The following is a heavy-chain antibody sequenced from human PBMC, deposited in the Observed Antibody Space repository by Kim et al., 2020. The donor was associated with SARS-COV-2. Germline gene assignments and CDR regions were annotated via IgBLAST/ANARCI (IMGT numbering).Heavy chain of an antibody. Sequence: SVKVSCETSRGNFGKSAVHWLRQARGQRPEWIGWIVVDSGKTKYAQKFQERVIITRDMSTRTAYMEMSSLRFEDTAVYYCAAGDGYSYGIDYWVRGTLV. J-gene: IGHJ4*02. V-gene: IGHV1-58*01. CDR2: IVVDSGKT. CDR1: RGNFGKSA. CDR3: AAGDGYSYGIDY. D-gene: IGHD5-18*01.